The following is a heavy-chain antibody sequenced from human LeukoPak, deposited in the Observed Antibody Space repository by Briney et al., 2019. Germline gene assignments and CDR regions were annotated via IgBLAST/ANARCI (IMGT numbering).Heavy chain of an antibody. V-gene: IGHV1-2*02. CDR1: GYTFTGYY. CDR2: INPNSGGT. D-gene: IGHD1-26*01. Sequence: ASVKVSCKASGYTFTGYYMHWVRQAPGQGLEWMGWINPNSGGTNYAQKFQGRVTMTRDTSISTAYMELSRLRSDDTAVYYCARDKVGANWFDPWGQGTLVTVSS. J-gene: IGHJ5*02. CDR3: ARDKVGANWFDP.